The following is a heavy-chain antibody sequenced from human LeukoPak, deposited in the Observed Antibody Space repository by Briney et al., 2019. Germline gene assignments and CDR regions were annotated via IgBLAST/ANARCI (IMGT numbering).Heavy chain of an antibody. CDR2: INWNGGST. Sequence: GGSLGLSCAASGFTFDDYGMSWVRQAPGKGLEWVSGINWNGGSTGYADSVKGRFTISRDNAKNSLYLQMNSLRAEDTALYYCARDFLPLVDDAFDIWGQGTMVTVSS. V-gene: IGHV3-20*04. CDR3: ARDFLPLVDDAFDI. J-gene: IGHJ3*02. CDR1: GFTFDDYG. D-gene: IGHD2-15*01.